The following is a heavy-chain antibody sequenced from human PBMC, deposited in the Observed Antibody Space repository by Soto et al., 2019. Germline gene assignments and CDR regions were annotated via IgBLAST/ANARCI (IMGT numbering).Heavy chain of an antibody. D-gene: IGHD2-15*01. Sequence: ASVKVSSKASGYTFTSYGISWVRQAPGQGLEWMGWISAYNGNTNYAQKLQGRVTMTTDTSTSTAYMELRSLRSDDTAVYYCASRGDRDWSGGSCYGLHPYYYYMDVRGKGTTVTVSS. CDR2: ISAYNGNT. V-gene: IGHV1-18*01. J-gene: IGHJ6*03. CDR3: ASRGDRDWSGGSCYGLHPYYYYMDV. CDR1: GYTFTSYG.